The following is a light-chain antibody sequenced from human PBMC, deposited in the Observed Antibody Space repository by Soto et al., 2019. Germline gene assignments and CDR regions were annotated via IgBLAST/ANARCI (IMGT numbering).Light chain of an antibody. Sequence: QSVLTQPPSASGSPGQSVTISCTGTSSDVGGYNFVSWYQQHPGKAPKLMIYEVTKRPSGVPDRFSGSKSGNTASLPVSGLQAEDEADYYCNSFAGSNNVLFGGGTKLTVL. CDR1: SSDVGGYNF. CDR3: NSFAGSNNVL. J-gene: IGLJ2*01. CDR2: EVT. V-gene: IGLV2-8*01.